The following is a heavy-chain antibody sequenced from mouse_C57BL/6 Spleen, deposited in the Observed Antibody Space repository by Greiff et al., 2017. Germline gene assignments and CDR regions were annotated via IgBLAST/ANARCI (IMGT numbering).Heavy chain of an antibody. V-gene: IGHV1-69*01. Sequence: VQLQQPGAELVMPGASVKLSCKASGYTFTSYWMHWVKQRPGQGLEWIGEIDPSDSYTNYNQKFKGKSTLTVDKSSSTAYMQLSSLTSEDSAVYYCARGYYGDYLDYWGQGTTLTVSS. CDR1: GYTFTSYW. CDR2: IDPSDSYT. CDR3: ARGYYGDYLDY. D-gene: IGHD1-1*01. J-gene: IGHJ2*01.